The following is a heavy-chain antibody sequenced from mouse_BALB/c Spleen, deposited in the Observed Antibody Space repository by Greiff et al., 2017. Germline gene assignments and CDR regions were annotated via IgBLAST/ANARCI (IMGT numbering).Heavy chain of an antibody. CDR1: GYSITSDYA. D-gene: IGHD3-3*01. V-gene: IGHV3-2*02. J-gene: IGHJ2*01. Sequence: EVKLQESGPGLVKPSQSLSLTCTVTGYSITSDYAWNWIRQCPGNKLEWMGYISYSGSTNYKPSLKSRITITRDTSKNQFFLQLNSVTTEDTATYYCARGQAETEDFDYWGQGTTLTVSS. CDR3: ARGQAETEDFDY. CDR2: ISYSGST.